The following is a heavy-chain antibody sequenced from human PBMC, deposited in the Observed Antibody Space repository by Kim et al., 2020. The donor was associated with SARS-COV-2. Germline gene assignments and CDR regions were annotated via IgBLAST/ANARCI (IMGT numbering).Heavy chain of an antibody. V-gene: IGHV3-53*01. CDR1: GSSVRSSY. Sequence: GGSLRLSCAVSGSSVRSSYMTWVRQAPGKGLEWVSAIHDAGSTYYADSVKGRFTISRDIRKDTLYLQMNSLRAEDTAVYYCSSSTVGAYFDYWGQGSLVTVSS. D-gene: IGHD1-26*01. CDR3: SSSTVGAYFDY. J-gene: IGHJ4*02. CDR2: IHDAGST.